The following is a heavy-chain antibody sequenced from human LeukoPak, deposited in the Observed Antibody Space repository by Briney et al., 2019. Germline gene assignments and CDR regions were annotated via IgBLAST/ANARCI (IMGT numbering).Heavy chain of an antibody. CDR1: GGSISSYY. D-gene: IGHD3-22*01. J-gene: IGHJ5*02. CDR3: ARVLCDSSGYPRVPCPKGGWFDP. CDR2: IYYSGST. V-gene: IGHV4-59*01. Sequence: SETLSLTCTVSGGSISSYYWSWIRRPPGKGLEWIGYIYYSGSTNYNPSLKSRVTISVDTSKNQFSLKLSSVTAADTAVYHCARVLCDSSGYPRVPCPKGGWFDPWGQGTLVTVSS.